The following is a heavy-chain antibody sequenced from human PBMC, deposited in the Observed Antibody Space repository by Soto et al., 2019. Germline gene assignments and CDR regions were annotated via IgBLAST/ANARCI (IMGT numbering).Heavy chain of an antibody. V-gene: IGHV4-61*01. CDR1: GGSVSSGNYY. CDR3: ARSMHYSDGSNYSPFDY. D-gene: IGHD3-22*01. Sequence: PSETLSLTCTVSGGSVSSGNYYWSWIRQPPGKGLEWIGYFYYTGSTNYNPSLKSRVTISVDASKNQFSLRLSSLTAADTAVYYCARSMHYSDGSNYSPFDYWGQGTLVTVSS. CDR2: FYYTGST. J-gene: IGHJ4*02.